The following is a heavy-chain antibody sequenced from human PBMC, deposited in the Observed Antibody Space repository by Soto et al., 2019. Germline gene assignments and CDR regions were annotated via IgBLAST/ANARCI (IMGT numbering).Heavy chain of an antibody. V-gene: IGHV4-4*02. J-gene: IGHJ4*02. CDR2: IYHSGST. CDR3: ARGRGGSYYLGSFFDY. D-gene: IGHD1-26*01. CDR1: GGSISSSNW. Sequence: SETLSLTCAVSGGSISSSNWWSWVRQPPGKGLEWIGEIYHSGSTNYNPSLKSRVTISVDKSKNQFSLKLSSVTAADTAVYYCARGRGGSYYLGSFFDYWGQGTLVTVSS.